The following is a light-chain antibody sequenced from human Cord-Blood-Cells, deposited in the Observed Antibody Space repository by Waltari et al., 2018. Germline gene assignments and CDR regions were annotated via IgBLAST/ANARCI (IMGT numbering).Light chain of an antibody. CDR2: DVS. CDR3: SSYTSSTLSYV. Sequence: QSDLTQPASVSGSPGPSIPISCTGTSSDVGGYNYVSWYQQHPGKAPKLMFYDVSNRHSGVSNRFSGAKSGNTASRTISARRAEDEDDYYCSSYTSSTLSYVVGTGTKVTVL. J-gene: IGLJ1*01. CDR1: SSDVGGYNY. V-gene: IGLV2-14*01.